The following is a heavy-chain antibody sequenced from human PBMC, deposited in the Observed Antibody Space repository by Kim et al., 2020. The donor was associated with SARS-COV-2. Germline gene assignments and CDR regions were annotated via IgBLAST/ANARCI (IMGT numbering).Heavy chain of an antibody. CDR3: TTDPLELSYDSSGYYYGVY. CDR1: GFTFSNAW. J-gene: IGHJ4*02. Sequence: GGSLRLSCAASGFTFSNAWMSWVRQAPGKGLEWVGRIKSKTDGGTTDYAAPVKGRFTISRDDSKNTLYLQMNSLKTEDTAVYYCTTDPLELSYDSSGYYYGVYWGQGTLVTVSS. V-gene: IGHV3-15*01. CDR2: IKSKTDGGTT. D-gene: IGHD3-22*01.